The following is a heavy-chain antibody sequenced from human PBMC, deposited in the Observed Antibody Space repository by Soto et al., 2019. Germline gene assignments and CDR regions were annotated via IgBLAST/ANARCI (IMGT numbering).Heavy chain of an antibody. CDR3: VRAAYSSSSGRYYFDY. CDR2: ISAYNGNT. J-gene: IGHJ4*02. V-gene: IGHV1-18*01. D-gene: IGHD6-6*01. CDR1: GYTFTSYG. Sequence: ASVKVSCKASGYTFTSYGISWVRQAPGQGLEWMGWISAYNGNTNYAQKLQGRVTMTTDTSTSTAYMELRSLRSDDTAVYYCVRAAYSSSSGRYYFDYWGQGTLVTVSS.